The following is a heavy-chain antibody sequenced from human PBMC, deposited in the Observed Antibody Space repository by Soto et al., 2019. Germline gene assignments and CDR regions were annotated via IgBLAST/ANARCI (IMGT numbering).Heavy chain of an antibody. J-gene: IGHJ4*02. D-gene: IGHD6-19*01. CDR1: GFTLSYLY. CDR3: AGGSSGWPFDH. Sequence: GGSLRLSCAASGFTLSYLYIDWVRQAPGKGLEWVGRSRNEANSYTTLYAASVKGRVTISRDASENSVALQMQSAKTEDTAVYFCAGGSSGWPFDHWGPGTLVTVSS. CDR2: SRNEANSYTT. V-gene: IGHV3-72*01.